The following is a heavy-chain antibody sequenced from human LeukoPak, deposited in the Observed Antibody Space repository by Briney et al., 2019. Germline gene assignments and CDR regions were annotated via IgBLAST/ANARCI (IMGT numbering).Heavy chain of an antibody. V-gene: IGHV4-39*07. CDR2: IYYSGST. J-gene: IGHJ5*02. D-gene: IGHD6-6*01. Sequence: PSETLSLTCTVSGGSISSSSYYWGWIRQPPGKGLEWIGSIYYSGSTYYNPSLKSRVTISVDTSKNQFSLKLSSVTAADTAVYYCARYTDSSSPGNWFDPWGQGTLVTVSS. CDR3: ARYTDSSSPGNWFDP. CDR1: GGSISSSSYY.